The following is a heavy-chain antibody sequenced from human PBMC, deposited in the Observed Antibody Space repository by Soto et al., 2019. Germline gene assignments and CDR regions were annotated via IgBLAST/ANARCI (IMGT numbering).Heavy chain of an antibody. CDR3: AANLRMTATGGVILWFDP. CDR1: GDSISSSFYY. D-gene: IGHD3-16*01. J-gene: IGHJ5*02. V-gene: IGHV4-39*01. CDR2: IDYYGTT. Sequence: QLQLQESGPGLVDPSETLSLTCTVWGDSISSSFYYWGWIRQPPGRELERIGSIDYYGTTYYNPSLKSRATISVDTPNNHFSLRLSSVNAADTAVYYCAANLRMTATGGVILWFDPWGRGTQVSVSS.